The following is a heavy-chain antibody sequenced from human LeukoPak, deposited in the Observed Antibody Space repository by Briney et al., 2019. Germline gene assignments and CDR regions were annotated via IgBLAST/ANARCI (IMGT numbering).Heavy chain of an antibody. D-gene: IGHD4-17*01. V-gene: IGHV3-9*01. Sequence: GRSLRLSCAASGFTFDDYAMHWVRQAPGKGLEWVSGISWNSGSIGYADSAKGRFTISRDNAKNSLHLQMNSLRAEDTAVYYCARAYMTTAAFDYWGQGTLVTVSS. CDR1: GFTFDDYA. CDR2: ISWNSGSI. CDR3: ARAYMTTAAFDY. J-gene: IGHJ4*02.